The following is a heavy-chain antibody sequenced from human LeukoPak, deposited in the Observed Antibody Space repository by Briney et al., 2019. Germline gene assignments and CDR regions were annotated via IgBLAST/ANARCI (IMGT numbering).Heavy chain of an antibody. V-gene: IGHV4-30-2*01. Sequence: SQTLSLTCAVSGGSISSGGYSWSWIRQPPGKGLEWIGYIYHSGSTYYNPSLKSRVTISVDRSKNQFSLKLSSVTAADTAVYYCARGREYSNYRGAFDIWGQGTMVTVSS. CDR3: ARGREYSNYRGAFDI. D-gene: IGHD4-11*01. CDR1: GGSISSGGYS. CDR2: IYHSGST. J-gene: IGHJ3*02.